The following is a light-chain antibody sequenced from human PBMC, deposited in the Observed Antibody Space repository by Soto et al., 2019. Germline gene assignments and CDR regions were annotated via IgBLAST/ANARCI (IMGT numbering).Light chain of an antibody. CDR2: DAV. J-gene: IGKJ4*01. V-gene: IGKV3-11*01. CDR1: QSVSNY. Sequence: EIELTQSPATLSLTPGERATLSCRASQSVSNYLAWHQQKPGQAPRLLIYDAVKRATGIPARFSGSGSGTDFTLTISSLEPEDFAVYYCQKRGNCPLDFGGGTKVDIK. CDR3: QKRGNCPLD.